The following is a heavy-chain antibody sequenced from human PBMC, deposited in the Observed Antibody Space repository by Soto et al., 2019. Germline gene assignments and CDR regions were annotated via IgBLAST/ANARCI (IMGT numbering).Heavy chain of an antibody. Sequence: QVQLVQSGAEVKKPGSSVKVSCKASGGTFSTSAISWVRQAPGQGLEWVGGIMPVFPTPDYAQKFQGRVTITADESTTTVYMQLTRLRTDDTAVYYCARDKVCLQLGGNYYYFLAVWGQGTAITVCS. J-gene: IGHJ6*02. CDR3: ARDKVCLQLGGNYYYFLAV. CDR1: GGTFSTSA. D-gene: IGHD1-1*01. V-gene: IGHV1-69*12. CDR2: IMPVFPTP.